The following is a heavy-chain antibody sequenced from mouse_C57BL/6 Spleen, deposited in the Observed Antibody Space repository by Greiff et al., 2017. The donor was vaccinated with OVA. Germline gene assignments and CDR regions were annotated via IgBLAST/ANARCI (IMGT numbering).Heavy chain of an antibody. J-gene: IGHJ3*01. CDR3: ATYYSNSWFAY. D-gene: IGHD2-5*01. CDR1: GFSLTSYG. CDR2: IWRGGRT. Sequence: QVQLQQSGPGLVQPSQSLSITCTVSGFSLTSYGVHWVRQSPGKGLEWVGVIWRGGRTDYKAAVMSRLSITKDNSKSQVFFKMNSLQADDTAIYYCATYYSNSWFAYWGQGTLVTVSA. V-gene: IGHV2-5*01.